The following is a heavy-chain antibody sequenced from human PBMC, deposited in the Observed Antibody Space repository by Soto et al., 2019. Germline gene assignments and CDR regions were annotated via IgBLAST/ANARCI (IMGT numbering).Heavy chain of an antibody. J-gene: IGHJ4*02. Sequence: ASVKVSCKASGYTFTSYYMHWVRQAPGQGLEWMGIINPSGGSTSYAQKFQGRVTMTRDTSTSTVYMELSSLRSEDTAVYYCARSLLGRIAVSGALDYWGQGTQVTVSS. D-gene: IGHD6-19*01. V-gene: IGHV1-46*01. CDR3: ARSLLGRIAVSGALDY. CDR1: GYTFTSYY. CDR2: INPSGGST.